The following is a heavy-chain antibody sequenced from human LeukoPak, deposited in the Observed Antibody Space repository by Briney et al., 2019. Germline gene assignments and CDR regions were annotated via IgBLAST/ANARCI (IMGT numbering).Heavy chain of an antibody. CDR3: AKDQVWIVVGSFDY. D-gene: IGHD3-22*01. Sequence: GGSLRLSCAASGFTFSSYVMNWVRQAPGKGLEWVSRIRGSGDTTYYADSVKGRFSISRDDSKNTLYLQMNSLRAEDTAVYYCAKDQVWIVVGSFDYWGQGTLVTVSS. CDR2: IRGSGDTT. J-gene: IGHJ4*02. V-gene: IGHV3-23*01. CDR1: GFTFSSYV.